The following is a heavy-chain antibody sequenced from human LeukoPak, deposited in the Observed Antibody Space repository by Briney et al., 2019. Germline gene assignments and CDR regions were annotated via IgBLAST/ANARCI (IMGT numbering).Heavy chain of an antibody. D-gene: IGHD6-19*01. Sequence: GGSLRLSCAASGFTFSSYSMNWVRQAPGKGLEWVSYISSSSNTIYYADSVKGRFTISRDNAKNSLYLQMNSLRAADTAVYYCARVLAVAGTWTSFDYWGQGTLVTVSS. CDR3: ARVLAVAGTWTSFDY. V-gene: IGHV3-48*04. J-gene: IGHJ4*02. CDR1: GFTFSSYS. CDR2: ISSSSNTI.